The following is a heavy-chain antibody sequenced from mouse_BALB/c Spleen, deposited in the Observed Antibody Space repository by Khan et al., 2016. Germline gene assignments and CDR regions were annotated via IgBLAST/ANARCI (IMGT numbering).Heavy chain of an antibody. V-gene: IGHV2-6-7*01. J-gene: IGHJ4*01. CDR3: ARDGWGYYAMDY. Sequence: QVQLKESGPGLVAPSQSLSITCTVSGFSLIAYGVNWVRQPPGKGLAWLGMIWGDGSTDYNSALKSRLNITKANSKSQVFLKMNSLQSDDTARYXCARDGWGYYAMDYWGQGTSGTVSS. D-gene: IGHD2-2*01. CDR2: IWGDGST. CDR1: GFSLIAYG.